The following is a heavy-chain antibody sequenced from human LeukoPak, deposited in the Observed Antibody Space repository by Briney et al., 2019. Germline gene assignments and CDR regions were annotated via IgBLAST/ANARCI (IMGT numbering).Heavy chain of an antibody. CDR2: IKQDGSEK. Sequence: GGSLRLSCAVSGFSVSGYWMTWVRQAPGKGLEWVANIKQDGSEKNYVDSVKGRFTISRDNAENSLFLQMNSLRADDTGVYFCARMSSYCDYWGQGTLVTVSS. CDR1: GFSVSGYW. D-gene: IGHD2-2*01. V-gene: IGHV3-7*01. CDR3: ARMSSYCDY. J-gene: IGHJ4*02.